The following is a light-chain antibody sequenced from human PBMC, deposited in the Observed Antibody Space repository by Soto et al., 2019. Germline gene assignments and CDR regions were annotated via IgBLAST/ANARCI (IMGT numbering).Light chain of an antibody. V-gene: IGKV1-39*01. Sequence: DIQMTQSPSSLSASEGDRVTITCRASQSISSYLNWYQQKPGKAPKLLIYAASSLQSGFPSRFSGSGSGTDFTLTISSLQPEDFATYYCQQSYSTPLTFGGGTKVEIK. J-gene: IGKJ4*01. CDR3: QQSYSTPLT. CDR1: QSISSY. CDR2: AAS.